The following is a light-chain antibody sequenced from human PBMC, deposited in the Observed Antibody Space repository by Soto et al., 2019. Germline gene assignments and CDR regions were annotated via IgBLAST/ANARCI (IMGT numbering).Light chain of an antibody. CDR3: AAWDDSLDAYV. CDR1: TSNIGSNT. J-gene: IGLJ1*01. V-gene: IGLV1-44*01. Sequence: QSVLTQPPSASGTPGQRVTISCSGSTSNIGSNTVHWYQQLPGTAPTLLIYRNDQRPSGVPARFSGSKSGTSASLAISGLQSDDEADYYCAAWDDSLDAYVFGTGTKVTVL. CDR2: RND.